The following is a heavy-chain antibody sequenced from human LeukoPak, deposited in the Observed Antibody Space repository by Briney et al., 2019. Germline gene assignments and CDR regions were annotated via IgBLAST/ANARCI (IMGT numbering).Heavy chain of an antibody. CDR1: GFTFSTFW. J-gene: IGHJ4*02. Sequence: VGTLRLSCTASGFTFSTFWMTWVRQAPGKGLEWLANIKQDGSEQYYVDSVKGRFTISRDNAKNSLFMQMNSLRAENTALYYCARGRGSYGLYYFDYWGQGSLVTVSS. D-gene: IGHD3-10*01. CDR3: ARGRGSYGLYYFDY. CDR2: IKQDGSEQ. V-gene: IGHV3-7*04.